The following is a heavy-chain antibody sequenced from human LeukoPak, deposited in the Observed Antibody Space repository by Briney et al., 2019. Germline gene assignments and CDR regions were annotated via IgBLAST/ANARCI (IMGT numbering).Heavy chain of an antibody. D-gene: IGHD1-14*01. CDR3: AKDQPEAYFDY. J-gene: IGHJ4*02. V-gene: IGHV3-30*02. Sequence: PGGSLRLSCAASGFSFGFYGLHWVRQAPGKGLEWVAFIRTDGSIDHYADSVRGRFTISRDNAKNTLYLQMNSLRAEDAALYYCAKDQPEAYFDYWGQGTLVTVSS. CDR2: IRTDGSID. CDR1: GFSFGFYG.